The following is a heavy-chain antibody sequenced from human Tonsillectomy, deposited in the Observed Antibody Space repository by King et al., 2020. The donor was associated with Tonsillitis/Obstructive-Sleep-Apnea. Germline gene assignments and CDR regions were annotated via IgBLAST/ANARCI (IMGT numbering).Heavy chain of an antibody. CDR3: ARERDNGGVDV. CDR1: GYTFTDYY. Sequence: QLVESGAEVKKPGASVKVSCKTSGYTFTDYYMHWVRQAPGQGLEWMGWINPNSGGTNYVQRFQGRVTMTRATSISTVHMELSRLRSDDTAVYYCARERDNGGVDVWGQGTTVTV. CDR2: INPNSGGT. J-gene: IGHJ6*02. V-gene: IGHV1-2*02. D-gene: IGHD2-8*01.